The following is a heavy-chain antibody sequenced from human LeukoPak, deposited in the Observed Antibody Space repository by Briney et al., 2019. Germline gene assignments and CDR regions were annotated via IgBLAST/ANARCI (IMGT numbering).Heavy chain of an antibody. Sequence: PSETLSLTCAVYGGSFSGYYWSWIRQPPGKGLEWIGEINHSGSTNYNPSLKSRVTISVDTSKNQFSLKLSSVTAADTAVYYCARFKNFAYYYVSGSYYNLGYYYGMDVWGQGTTVTVSS. CDR3: ARFKNFAYYYVSGSYYNLGYYYGMDV. CDR1: GGSFSGYY. V-gene: IGHV4-34*01. D-gene: IGHD3-10*01. CDR2: INHSGST. J-gene: IGHJ6*02.